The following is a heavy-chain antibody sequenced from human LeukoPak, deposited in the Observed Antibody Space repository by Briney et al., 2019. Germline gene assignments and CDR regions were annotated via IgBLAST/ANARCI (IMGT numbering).Heavy chain of an antibody. D-gene: IGHD5-18*01. J-gene: IGHJ4*02. CDR3: ARGGTAMVMLSPKDDY. V-gene: IGHV3-21*01. Sequence: KPGGPLRLSCAASGFTFSSYSMNWVRQAPGKGLEWVSSISSSSSYIYYADSVKGRFTISRDNAKNSLYLQMNSLRAEDTAVYYCARGGTAMVMLSPKDDYWGQRTLVTVSS. CDR2: ISSSSSYI. CDR1: GFTFSSYS.